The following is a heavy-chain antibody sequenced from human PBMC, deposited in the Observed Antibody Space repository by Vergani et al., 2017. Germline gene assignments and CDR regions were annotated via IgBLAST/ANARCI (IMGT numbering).Heavy chain of an antibody. J-gene: IGHJ5*02. Sequence: QVQLVQSGAEVKKPGASVKVSCKASGYTFTGYYMHWVRQAPGQGLEWMGRIIPILGIANYAQKFQGRVTITADKSTSTAYMELSSLRSEDTAVYYCARDSGRSYYGSGSYRPFDPWGQGTLVTVSS. V-gene: IGHV1-69*09. CDR2: IIPILGIA. CDR3: ARDSGRSYYGSGSYRPFDP. D-gene: IGHD3-10*01. CDR1: GYTFTGYY.